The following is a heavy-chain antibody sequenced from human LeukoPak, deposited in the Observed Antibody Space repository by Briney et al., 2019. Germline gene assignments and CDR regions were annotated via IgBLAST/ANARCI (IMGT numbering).Heavy chain of an antibody. V-gene: IGHV1-18*04. J-gene: IGHJ4*02. CDR3: ARDRKGYSYGEFDY. CDR1: GYTFTSYG. D-gene: IGHD5-18*01. Sequence: ASVKVSCKASGYTFTSYGISWVRQAPGQGREWMGWISAYNGNTNYAQKLQGRVTMTTDTSTSTAYMELRSLRSDDTAVYYCARDRKGYSYGEFDYWGQGTLVTVSS. CDR2: ISAYNGNT.